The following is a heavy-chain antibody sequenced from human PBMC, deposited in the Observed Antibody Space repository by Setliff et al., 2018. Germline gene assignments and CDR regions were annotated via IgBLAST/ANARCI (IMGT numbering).Heavy chain of an antibody. J-gene: IGHJ6*03. CDR2: ISGHNGST. V-gene: IGHV1-18*01. Sequence: ASVKVSCKTSGYSFSNFGISWVRQAPGQGLEWMGWISGHNGSTNYAQKLQGRVIMTTDTFTNTAYMELSSLRFDDTALYYCARGPSPTVTPSRLIYFYHMDVWGTGTTVTVSS. CDR3: ARGPSPTVTPSRLIYFYHMDV. D-gene: IGHD4-17*01. CDR1: GYSFSNFG.